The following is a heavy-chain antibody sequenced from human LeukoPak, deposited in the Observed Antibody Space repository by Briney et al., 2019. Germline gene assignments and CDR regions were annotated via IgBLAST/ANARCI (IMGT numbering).Heavy chain of an antibody. CDR2: IYSGGSST. Sequence: GGSLRLSCAASGFTVSSNFMSWVRQAPGKGLEWVSVIYSGGSSTYYADSVKGRFTISRDNSKNTLYLQINSLRAEDTAVYYCVRDYYYDTSAYSWFDTWGQGTLVTVSS. CDR1: GFTVSSNF. D-gene: IGHD3-22*01. J-gene: IGHJ5*02. CDR3: VRDYYYDTSAYSWFDT. V-gene: IGHV3-66*01.